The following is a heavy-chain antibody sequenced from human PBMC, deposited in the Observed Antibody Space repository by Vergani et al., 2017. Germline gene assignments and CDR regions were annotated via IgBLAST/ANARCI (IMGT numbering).Heavy chain of an antibody. Sequence: QVQLVQSGSELKKPGASVKVSCKASGYTFTSYAMNWVRQAPGQGLEWMGWINTNTGNPPYAQGFTGRFVFSLDTSVSTAYLQICSLKAADTAVYYCARTPLLWFGEPSNLIDYWGQGTLVTVSS. V-gene: IGHV7-4-1*01. J-gene: IGHJ4*02. CDR3: ARTPLLWFGEPSNLIDY. D-gene: IGHD3-10*01. CDR1: GYTFTSYA. CDR2: INTNTGNP.